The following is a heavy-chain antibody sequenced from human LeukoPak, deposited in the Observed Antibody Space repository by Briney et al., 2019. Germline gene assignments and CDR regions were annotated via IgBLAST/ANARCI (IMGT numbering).Heavy chain of an antibody. CDR2: ISANNGDT. CDR1: GYTFMHYG. D-gene: IGHD2-15*01. V-gene: IGHV1-18*01. CDR3: ARRGPTPYYYYMDV. Sequence: ASVKVSCKASGYTFMHYGIHWVRQAPGQGLEWLGWISANNGDTNYAQKLQGRVTMTTDTSTSTAYMELRSLTSDDTAVYCCARRGPTPYYYYMDVWGNGTTVTVSS. J-gene: IGHJ6*03.